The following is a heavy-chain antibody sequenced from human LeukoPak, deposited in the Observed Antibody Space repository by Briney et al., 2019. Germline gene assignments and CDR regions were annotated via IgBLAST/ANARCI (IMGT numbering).Heavy chain of an antibody. CDR3: ARDYRSDGYKLFDY. CDR2: IIPIFGTA. CDR1: GGTFSSYA. Sequence: SVKVSCKASGGTFSSYAISWVRQAPGQGLEWMGGIIPIFGTANYAQKFQGRVTITADESTSTAYMELSSLRSEDTAVYYCARDYRSDGYKLFDYWGQGTLVTVSS. J-gene: IGHJ4*02. D-gene: IGHD5-24*01. V-gene: IGHV1-69*13.